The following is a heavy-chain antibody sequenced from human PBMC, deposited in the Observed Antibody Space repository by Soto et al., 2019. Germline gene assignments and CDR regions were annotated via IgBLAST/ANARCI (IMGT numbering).Heavy chain of an antibody. CDR2: IYYSGST. D-gene: IGHD3-3*01. V-gene: IGHV4-59*01. Sequence: SETLSLTCSVAGGSISSYCWSWIRQPPGKGLEWIGYIYYSGSTNYNPSLKSRVTISVDTSKNQFSLKLSSVTAADTAVYYCARGGYDFWSGYDGWFDPWGQGTMVT. CDR3: ARGGYDFWSGYDGWFDP. CDR1: GGSISSYC. J-gene: IGHJ5*02.